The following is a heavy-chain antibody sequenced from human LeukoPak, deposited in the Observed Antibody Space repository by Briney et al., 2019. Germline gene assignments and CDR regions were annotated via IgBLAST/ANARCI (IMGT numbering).Heavy chain of an antibody. D-gene: IGHD5-18*01. Sequence: GGPLRLSCAASGFTFSTYAMSWVRQAPGKGLEWVSAISGSGDSLYYADSVKGRYTISRDNSKNTLFLQMNSLRAEDTAVYYCARGGNSYGPMYYLDYWGQGTLVTVSS. CDR2: ISGSGDSL. CDR1: GFTFSTYA. CDR3: ARGGNSYGPMYYLDY. V-gene: IGHV3-23*01. J-gene: IGHJ4*02.